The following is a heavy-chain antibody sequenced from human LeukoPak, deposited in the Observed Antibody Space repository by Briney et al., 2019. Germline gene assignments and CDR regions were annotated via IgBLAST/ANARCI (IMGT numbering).Heavy chain of an antibody. CDR2: IYTSGST. V-gene: IGHV4-4*08. CDR3: VKELDYYGSTEEYYGGVDAFDF. D-gene: IGHD3-22*01. CDR1: GGSISSYY. Sequence: SETLSLTCTVSGGSISSYYWTWIRQPPGKGLEWIGRIYTSGSTNYNPSLKSRVTISVDTSKNQFSLKLTSVTAADTAIYYCVKELDYYGSTEEYYGGVDAFDFWGQGTMVTVSS. J-gene: IGHJ3*01.